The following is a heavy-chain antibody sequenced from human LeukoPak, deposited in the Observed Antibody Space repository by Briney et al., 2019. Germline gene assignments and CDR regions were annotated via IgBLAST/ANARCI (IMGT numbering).Heavy chain of an antibody. CDR2: MNPNSGNT. CDR3: ARVGFTMVRETTGYFDY. J-gene: IGHJ4*02. CDR1: GYTFTSYD. D-gene: IGHD3-10*01. V-gene: IGHV1-8*01. Sequence: ASVKVSCKASGYTFTSYDINWVRQATGQALEWVGGMNPNSGNTGYAQKFQGRVTMTRNTSISTAYMELSSLRSEGTAVYYCARVGFTMVRETTGYFDYWGQGTLVTVSS.